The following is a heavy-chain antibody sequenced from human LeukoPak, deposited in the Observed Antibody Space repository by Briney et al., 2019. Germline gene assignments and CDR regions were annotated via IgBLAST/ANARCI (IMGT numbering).Heavy chain of an antibody. CDR2: IYYSGST. CDR3: ARDIGVGYSGYYYGMDV. V-gene: IGHV4-59*12. Sequence: SETLSLTCTVSGGSISSYYWSWIRQPPGKGLEWIGYIYYSGSTNYNPSLKSRVTISVDTSKNQFSLKLSSVTAADTAVYYCARDIGVGYSGYYYGMDVWGQGTTVTVSS. D-gene: IGHD5-18*01. CDR1: GGSISSYY. J-gene: IGHJ6*02.